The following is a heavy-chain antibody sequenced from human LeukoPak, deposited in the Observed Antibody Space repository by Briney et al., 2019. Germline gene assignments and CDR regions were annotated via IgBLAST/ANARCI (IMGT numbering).Heavy chain of an antibody. CDR1: GFTFSTYW. D-gene: IGHD3-9*01. Sequence: GGSLRLSCAASGFTFSTYWMTWVRQAPGKGLEWVANIRQDGNEKNYVDSVKGRFTISRDNAKNSLYLEMNSLRGEDTAVYYCARDLTYSDGNLCYDALDIWGQGTMVTVSS. CDR3: ARDLTYSDGNLCYDALDI. CDR2: IRQDGNEK. V-gene: IGHV3-7*03. J-gene: IGHJ3*02.